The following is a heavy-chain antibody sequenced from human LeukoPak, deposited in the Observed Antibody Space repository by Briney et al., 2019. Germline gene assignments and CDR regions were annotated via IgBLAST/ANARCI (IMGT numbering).Heavy chain of an antibody. V-gene: IGHV3-74*01. J-gene: IGHJ3*02. CDR1: GFTFSSYW. CDR3: ARDLHGAFDI. CDR2: SNSDGSDT. Sequence: GGSLRLSCAASGFTFSSYWMYWARQAPGKGLEWVSRSNSDGSDTIYADSVKGRFTISRDNAKNTLYLQMSSLRAEDTAVYYCARDLHGAFDIWGQGTMVTVSS.